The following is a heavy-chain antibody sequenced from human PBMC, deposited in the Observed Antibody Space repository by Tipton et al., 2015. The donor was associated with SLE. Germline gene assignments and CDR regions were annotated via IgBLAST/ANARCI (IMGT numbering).Heavy chain of an antibody. CDR2: INHSGST. V-gene: IGHV4-34*01. D-gene: IGHD4/OR15-4a*01. J-gene: IGHJ3*02. Sequence: LRLSCAVHGGSFSDYYWSGIRQPPGKGLEWIGGINHSGSTNYNPSLKSRVTMSVDTSKNQFSLKLSSVTAADTAMFYCARVGAYGFDIWGQGTMVTVSS. CDR3: ARVGAYGFDI. CDR1: GGSFSDYY.